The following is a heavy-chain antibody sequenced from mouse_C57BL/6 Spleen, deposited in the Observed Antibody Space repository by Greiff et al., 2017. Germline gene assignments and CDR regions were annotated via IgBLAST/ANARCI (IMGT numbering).Heavy chain of an antibody. CDR1: GYTFTSYW. J-gene: IGHJ2*01. Sequence: QVQLQQPGAELVRPGSSVKLSCKASGYTFTSYWMHWVKQRPIQGLEWIGNIDPSDSETHYNQKFKDKATLTVDKSSSTAYMQLSSLTSEDSAVYYCARQIYYNCDYWGQGATLTVSA. CDR2: IDPSDSET. CDR3: ARQIYYNCDY. V-gene: IGHV1-52*01. D-gene: IGHD2-1*01.